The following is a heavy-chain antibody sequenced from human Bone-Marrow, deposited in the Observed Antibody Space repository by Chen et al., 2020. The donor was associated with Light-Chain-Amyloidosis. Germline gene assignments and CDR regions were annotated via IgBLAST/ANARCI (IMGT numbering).Heavy chain of an antibody. CDR2: IYPDDSDA. V-gene: IGHV5-51*01. CDR1: GYTFPNYW. CDR3: ARRRDGYNFDY. D-gene: IGHD5-12*01. Sequence: EVKKPGESLKISGKGSGYTFPNYWIGWVRQMPGKGLEWMGVIYPDDSDARYSPSFEGQVTISADKSITTAYLQWRSLKASDTAMYYCARRRDGYNFDYWGQGTLVTVSS. J-gene: IGHJ4*02.